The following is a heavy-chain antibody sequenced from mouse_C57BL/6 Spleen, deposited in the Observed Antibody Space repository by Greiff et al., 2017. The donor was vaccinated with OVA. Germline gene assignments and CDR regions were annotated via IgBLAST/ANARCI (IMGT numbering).Heavy chain of an antibody. CDR2: ISDGGSYT. J-gene: IGHJ3*01. CDR3: ARPLYYAYGGFAY. Sequence: EVHLVESGGGLVKPGGSLKLSCAASGFTFSSYAMSWVRQTPEKRLEWVATISDGGSYTYYPDNVKGRFNISRDNAKNNLYLQMSHLKSEDTAMYYCARPLYYAYGGFAYWGQGTLVTVSA. V-gene: IGHV5-4*01. D-gene: IGHD2-2*01. CDR1: GFTFSSYA.